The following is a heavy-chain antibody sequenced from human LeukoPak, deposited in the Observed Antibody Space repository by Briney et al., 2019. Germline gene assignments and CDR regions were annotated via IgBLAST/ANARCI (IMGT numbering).Heavy chain of an antibody. D-gene: IGHD1-26*01. CDR2: FDPEDGET. Sequence: GASVKVSCKVSGYTLTELSMHWVRQAPGKGLEWMGGFDPEDGETIYAQKFQGRVTMTEDTSTDTAYMELSSLRSEDTAVYYCATGLVGASLVVLFDYWGQGTLVTVSS. J-gene: IGHJ4*02. V-gene: IGHV1-24*01. CDR3: ATGLVGASLVVLFDY. CDR1: GYTLTELS.